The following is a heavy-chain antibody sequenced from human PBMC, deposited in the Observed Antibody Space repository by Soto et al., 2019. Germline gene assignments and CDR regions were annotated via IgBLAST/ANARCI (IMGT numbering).Heavy chain of an antibody. CDR1: GGSISSYY. D-gene: IGHD3-22*01. Sequence: SETLSLTCTVSGGSISSYYWSWIRQPPGKGLEWIGYIYYSGSTNYNPSLKSRVTISVDTSKNQFSLKLSSVTAADTAVYYCARGHGSRDYYSYYYGMDVWGQGTKVTVSS. J-gene: IGHJ6*02. CDR2: IYYSGST. CDR3: ARGHGSRDYYSYYYGMDV. V-gene: IGHV4-59*01.